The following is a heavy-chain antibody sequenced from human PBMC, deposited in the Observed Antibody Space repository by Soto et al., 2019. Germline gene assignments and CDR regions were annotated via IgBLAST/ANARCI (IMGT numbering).Heavy chain of an antibody. J-gene: IGHJ4*02. CDR3: ARVKIYGDYELIDY. CDR1: GGSISSYY. Sequence: SETLSLTCSISGGSISSYYRSWIRQPPGKGLEWIGYIYYSGSTNYNPSLKSRVTISVDTSKNQFSLKLSSVTAADTAVYYCARVKIYGDYELIDYWGQGTLVTVSS. CDR2: IYYSGST. V-gene: IGHV4-59*08. D-gene: IGHD4-17*01.